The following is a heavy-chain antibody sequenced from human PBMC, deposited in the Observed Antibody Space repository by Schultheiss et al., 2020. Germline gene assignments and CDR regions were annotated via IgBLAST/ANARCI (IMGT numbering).Heavy chain of an antibody. CDR2: INHSGST. CDR3: ASSDYYDTPIDYFDY. Sequence: SETLSLTCAVYGGSFSGYYWSWIRQPPGKGLEWIGEINHSGSTNYNPSLKSRVTISVDTSKNQFSLKLSSVTAADTAVYYCASSDYYDTPIDYFDYWGQGTLVTVSS. V-gene: IGHV4-34*01. J-gene: IGHJ4*02. CDR1: GGSFSGYY. D-gene: IGHD3-22*01.